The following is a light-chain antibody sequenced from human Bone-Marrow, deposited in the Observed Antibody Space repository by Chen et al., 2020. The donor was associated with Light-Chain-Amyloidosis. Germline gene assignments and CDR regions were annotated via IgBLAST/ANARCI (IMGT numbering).Light chain of an antibody. CDR3: ETWDGNTQV. Sequence: QPVLTQSTSASAFLGSSVKLTCTLSSGHTTYIIAWHQHQPGKAARDLMKLEGSGSYNKASGVPVRFSGSSSGADRYLAISNLQSADEADYYCETWDGNTQVFGTGTKVTVL. V-gene: IGLV4-60*03. J-gene: IGLJ1*01. CDR1: SGHTTYI. CDR2: LEGSGSY.